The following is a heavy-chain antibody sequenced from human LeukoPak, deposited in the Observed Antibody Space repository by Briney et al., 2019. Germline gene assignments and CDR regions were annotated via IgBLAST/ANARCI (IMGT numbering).Heavy chain of an antibody. V-gene: IGHV4-4*02. D-gene: IGHD5-18*01. CDR1: GGSISSSNW. J-gene: IGHJ5*02. CDR2: IYHSGST. Sequence: PSGTLSLTCAVSGGSISSSNWWSWVRQPPGQGLEWIGEIYHSGSTNYNPSLKSRVTISVDKSKNQFSLKLSSVTAADTAVYYCARAGSGYSYGTPVAVWFDPWGQGTLVTVSS. CDR3: ARAGSGYSYGTPVAVWFDP.